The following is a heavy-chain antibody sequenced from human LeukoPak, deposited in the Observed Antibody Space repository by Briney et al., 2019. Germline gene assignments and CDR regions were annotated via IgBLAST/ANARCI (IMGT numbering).Heavy chain of an antibody. V-gene: IGHV1-24*01. CDR1: GYTLTELS. J-gene: IGHJ3*02. CDR2: FDPEDGET. D-gene: IGHD3-9*01. Sequence: ASVKVSCKVSGYTLTELSIHWVRQAPGKGLEWMGGFDPEDGETVYAQKFQGRVSMTEDTSTDTAYMELSSLRSEDTAVYYCARAHYDILTGTRGAFDIWGQGTMVTVSS. CDR3: ARAHYDILTGTRGAFDI.